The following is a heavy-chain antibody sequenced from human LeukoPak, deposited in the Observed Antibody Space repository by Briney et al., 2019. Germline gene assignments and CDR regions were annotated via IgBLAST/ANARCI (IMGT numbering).Heavy chain of an antibody. CDR2: IKSKTDGETI. D-gene: IGHD3-22*01. J-gene: IGHJ4*02. CDR3: TTSYYDSSGFRA. Sequence: PGRSLRLSCAASGLSLNNAWMSWVRHAPGKGMEWVGRIKSKTDGETIDYAAPVGGRSTISRDDSKNMVYLVMNNLKTEDTAVYYCTTSYYDSSGFRAWGQETLVTVSS. V-gene: IGHV3-15*01. CDR1: GLSLNNAW.